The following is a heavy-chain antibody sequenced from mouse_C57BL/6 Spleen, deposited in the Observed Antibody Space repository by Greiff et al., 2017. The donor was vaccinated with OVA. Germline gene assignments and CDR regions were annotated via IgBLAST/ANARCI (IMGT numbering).Heavy chain of an antibody. V-gene: IGHV1-61*01. D-gene: IGHD1-2*01. J-gene: IGHJ1*03. CDR1: GYTFTSYW. Sequence: QVQLQQPGAELVRPGSSVKLSCKASGYTFTSYWMDWVKQRPGQGLEWIGNIYPSDSETHYNQKFKDKATLTVDKSSSTAYMPLSSLTSEDSAVSYCARGYDWYFDVWGTGTTVTVSS. CDR3: ARGYDWYFDV. CDR2: IYPSDSET.